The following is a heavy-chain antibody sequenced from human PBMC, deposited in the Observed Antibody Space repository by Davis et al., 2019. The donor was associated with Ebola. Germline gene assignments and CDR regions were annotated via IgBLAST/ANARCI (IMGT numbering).Heavy chain of an antibody. V-gene: IGHV3-23*01. D-gene: IGHD6-6*01. Sequence: PGGSLRLSCAASGFTISAYAMTWVRQAPGRGLECVSSISGSGGGDTTYYADSVKGRFTISRDNSKKTVHLEMNSLRDEDTAIYYCVKRTSGSSGWDYWGQGTLVTVSS. CDR2: ISGSGGGDTT. CDR1: GFTISAYA. J-gene: IGHJ4*02. CDR3: VKRTSGSSGWDY.